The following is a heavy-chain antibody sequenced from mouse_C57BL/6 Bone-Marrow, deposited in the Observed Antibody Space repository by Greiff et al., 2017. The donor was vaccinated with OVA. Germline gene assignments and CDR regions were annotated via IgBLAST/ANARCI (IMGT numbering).Heavy chain of an antibody. Sequence: QVQLKQSGAELARPGASVKLSCKASGYTFTSYGISWVKQRTGQGLEWIGELYPRSGNTYYNEKFKGKATLTADKSSSTAYMELRSLPAEDAAVDFCARWRLRRPAWFAYWGQGTLVTVSA. J-gene: IGHJ3*01. CDR3: ARWRLRRPAWFAY. CDR1: GYTFTSYG. V-gene: IGHV1-81*01. CDR2: LYPRSGNT. D-gene: IGHD2-4*01.